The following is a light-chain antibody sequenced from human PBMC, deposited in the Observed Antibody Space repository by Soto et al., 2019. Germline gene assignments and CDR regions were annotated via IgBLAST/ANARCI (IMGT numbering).Light chain of an antibody. J-gene: IGLJ1*01. CDR3: QSYDSSPL. CDR1: SSNIGAGYD. V-gene: IGLV1-40*01. CDR2: GNS. Sequence: VLTQPPSVPGAPGQRVTISCTGSSSNIGAGYDVHWYQQLPGTAPKLLIYGNSNRPSGVPDRFSGSKSGTSASLAITGLQAEDEADYYCQSYDSSPLFGTGTKVTVL.